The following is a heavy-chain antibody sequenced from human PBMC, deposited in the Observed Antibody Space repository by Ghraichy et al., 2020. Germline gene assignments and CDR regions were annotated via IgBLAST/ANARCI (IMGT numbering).Heavy chain of an antibody. V-gene: IGHV4-59*08. CDR1: GGSIRPYY. D-gene: IGHD5-18*01. CDR3: ARRGRGYSLYYYGLDV. J-gene: IGHJ6*02. CDR2: VHYTGGT. Sequence: SETLSLTCSVSGGSIRPYYWSWIRQPPGKGLEWIGYVHYTGGTDYDPSLKSRVTISVDTSKNQFSLSLTSVTAADTAIYFCARRGRGYSLYYYGLDVWGQGTTVTVS.